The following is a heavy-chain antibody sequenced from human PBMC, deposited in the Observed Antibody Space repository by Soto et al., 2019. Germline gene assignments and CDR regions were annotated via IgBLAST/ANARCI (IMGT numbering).Heavy chain of an antibody. CDR3: SREGGVDRAMVGDDAFDI. V-gene: IGHV6-1*01. CDR2: TDYGTKCNN. CDR1: GDSVSSNSAA. D-gene: IGHD5-18*01. J-gene: IGHJ3*02. Sequence: SQTLSLTCAISGDSVSSNSAAWNWIRQSPSSGLEWLGWTDYGTKCNNDYSVSVKSRITITPATAKNQFSLQLHAVTPEDTAVDDCSREGGVDRAMVGDDAFDIWGQGTMVTVSS.